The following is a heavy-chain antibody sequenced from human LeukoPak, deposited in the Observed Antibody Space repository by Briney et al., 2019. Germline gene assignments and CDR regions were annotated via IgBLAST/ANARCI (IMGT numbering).Heavy chain of an antibody. CDR2: ISSYNRIT. CDR1: GYSLNTDG. CDR3: ANVAKGRYFFYYMDV. J-gene: IGHJ6*03. Sequence: ASVKVSCKPSGYSLNTDGARWVRHAPGQGLEWSGWISSYNRITNYAQTFQGRVTVTTDTSTDTTYMELRSLRSDDTAVYYCANVAKGRYFFYYMDVWGKGTTVTVSS. V-gene: IGHV1-18*01.